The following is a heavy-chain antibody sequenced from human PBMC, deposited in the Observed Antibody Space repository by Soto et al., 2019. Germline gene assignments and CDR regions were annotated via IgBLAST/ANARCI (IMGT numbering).Heavy chain of an antibody. Sequence: QLQLQESGPGLVKPSETLSLTCTVSGGSISSSSYYWGWIRQPPGKGLEWIGSIYYSGSTYYNPSLKSRVTISVDTSKNQFSLTLSSVTAADTAVYYCARLHGDYVPDAFDIWGQGTMVTVSS. D-gene: IGHD4-17*01. V-gene: IGHV4-39*01. CDR3: ARLHGDYVPDAFDI. CDR1: GGSISSSSYY. J-gene: IGHJ3*02. CDR2: IYYSGST.